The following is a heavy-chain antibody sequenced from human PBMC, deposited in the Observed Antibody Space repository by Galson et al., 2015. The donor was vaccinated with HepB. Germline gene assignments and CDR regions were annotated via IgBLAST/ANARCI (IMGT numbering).Heavy chain of an antibody. J-gene: IGHJ4*02. CDR2: ISYDGSNK. CDR3: ARVGSQVILTGYYHQAHDY. V-gene: IGHV3-30*03. Sequence: SLRLSCAASGFTFSSYGMHWVRQAPGKGLEWVAVISYDGSNKYYADSVKGRFTISRDNSKNTLYLQMNSLRAEDTVVYYCARVGSQVILTGYYHQAHDYWGQGTLVTVSS. D-gene: IGHD3-9*01. CDR1: GFTFSSYG.